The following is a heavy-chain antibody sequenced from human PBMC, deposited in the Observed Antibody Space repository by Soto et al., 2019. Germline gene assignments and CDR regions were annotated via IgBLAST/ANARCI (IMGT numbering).Heavy chain of an antibody. CDR2: ISGSGGNT. D-gene: IGHD4-17*01. CDR1: GFTFSSYA. J-gene: IGHJ5*02. Sequence: GSLRLSCAASGFTFSSYAMSWVRQAPGKGLEWVSAISGSGGNTYYADSVKGRFTISRDNSKNTLYLQMNSLRAEDTAVYYCARDATMGGDYVTRLGFILNWFDPWGQGTLVTVSS. V-gene: IGHV3-23*01. CDR3: ARDATMGGDYVTRLGFILNWFDP.